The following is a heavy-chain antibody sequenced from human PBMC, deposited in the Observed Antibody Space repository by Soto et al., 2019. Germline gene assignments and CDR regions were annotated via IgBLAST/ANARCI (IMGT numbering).Heavy chain of an antibody. J-gene: IGHJ5*01. V-gene: IGHV1-18*01. CDR1: GYTFTSYG. CDR2: ISAYNGNT. Sequence: ASVKVSCKASGYTFTSYGISWVRQAPGQGLEWMGWISAYNGNTNYAQKLQGRVTMTTDTSTSTAYMELRSLRSDDTAVYYCARDFYDSSGYNWFDSWGQGTLVTVSS. D-gene: IGHD3-22*01. CDR3: ARDFYDSSGYNWFDS.